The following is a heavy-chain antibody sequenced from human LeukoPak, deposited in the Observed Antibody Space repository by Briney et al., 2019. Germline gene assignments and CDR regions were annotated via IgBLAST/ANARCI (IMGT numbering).Heavy chain of an antibody. CDR2: IYSGGST. J-gene: IGHJ4*02. D-gene: IGHD3-22*01. CDR3: ASSAVPPYYDSSGYYLFDY. Sequence: PGGSLRLSCAASVFTVSSNYMSWVRQAPGKGLEWVSVIYSGGSTYYADSVKGRFTISRDNSKNTLYLQMNSLRAEDTAVYYCASSAVPPYYDSSGYYLFDYWGQGTLVTVSS. CDR1: VFTVSSNY. V-gene: IGHV3-53*01.